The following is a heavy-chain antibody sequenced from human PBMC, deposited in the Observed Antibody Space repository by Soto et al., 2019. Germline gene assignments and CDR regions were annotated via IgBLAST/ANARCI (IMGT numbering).Heavy chain of an antibody. D-gene: IGHD3-22*01. V-gene: IGHV4-30-4*01. Sequence: SETLSLTCTVSGGSISSGDYYWSWIRQPPGKGLEWIGYIYYSGSTYYNPSLKSRVTISVDTSKNQFSLKLSSVTAADTAVYYCAREGTGDSSGYYYEGVMNYGMDVWGQGTTVTVS. CDR3: AREGTGDSSGYYYEGVMNYGMDV. CDR2: IYYSGST. J-gene: IGHJ6*02. CDR1: GGSISSGDYY.